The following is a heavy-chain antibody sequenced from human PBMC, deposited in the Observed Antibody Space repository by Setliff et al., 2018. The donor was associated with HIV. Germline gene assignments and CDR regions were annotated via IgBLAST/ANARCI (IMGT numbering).Heavy chain of an antibody. Sequence: SETLSLTCAVYGGSFSAYHWSWIRQPPGKGLEWIGEINHSGSTNYNPSLKSRVTISVDASKNQFSLKLSSVTAADTAVYYCARGGLRYFDWLLYGPFDYWGQGTLVTVSS. J-gene: IGHJ4*02. CDR2: INHSGST. CDR3: ARGGLRYFDWLLYGPFDY. D-gene: IGHD3-9*01. V-gene: IGHV4-34*01. CDR1: GGSFSAYH.